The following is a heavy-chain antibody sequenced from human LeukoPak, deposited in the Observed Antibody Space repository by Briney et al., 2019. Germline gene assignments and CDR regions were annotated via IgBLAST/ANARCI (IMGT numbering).Heavy chain of an antibody. CDR2: ISGSGGGT. Sequence: PGRSLRLSCAASGFTFSSYAMSWVRQTPGKGLEWVSSISGSGGGTDYADSVTGRFTISRDNSKNTLYLQMNSLRAGDTAVYYCAKAGIWFGELLSHFDYWGQGALVTVSS. D-gene: IGHD3-10*01. CDR1: GFTFSSYA. V-gene: IGHV3-23*01. CDR3: AKAGIWFGELLSHFDY. J-gene: IGHJ4*02.